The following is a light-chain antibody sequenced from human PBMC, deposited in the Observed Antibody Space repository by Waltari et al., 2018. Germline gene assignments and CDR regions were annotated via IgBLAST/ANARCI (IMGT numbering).Light chain of an antibody. CDR2: DVN. CDR3: CSYAGSYTWV. Sequence: QSALTQPRSVSGSPGQSVTISCTGPSSDVGGYDFVSWYPQHPGKAPKVMISDVNKRPSGVPDRFSGSKSGNTASLTISGLQAEDEADYYCCSYAGSYTWVLGGGTQLTVL. V-gene: IGLV2-11*01. J-gene: IGLJ3*02. CDR1: SSDVGGYDF.